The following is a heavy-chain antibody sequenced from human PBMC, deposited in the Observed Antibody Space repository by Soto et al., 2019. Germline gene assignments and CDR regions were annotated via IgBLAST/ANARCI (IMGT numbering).Heavy chain of an antibody. CDR2: IYYSGST. CDR1: GGSISSYY. Sequence: SETLSLTCTVSGGSISSYYWSWIRQPPGKGLEWIGYIYYSGSTNYNPSLKSRVTISVDTSKNQFSLKLSSVTAADTAVYYCARAYGDYAGLDYWGQGTLVTVSS. J-gene: IGHJ4*02. CDR3: ARAYGDYAGLDY. D-gene: IGHD4-17*01. V-gene: IGHV4-59*01.